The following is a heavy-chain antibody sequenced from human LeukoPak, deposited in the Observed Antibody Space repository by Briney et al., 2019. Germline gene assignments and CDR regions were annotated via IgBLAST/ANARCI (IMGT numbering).Heavy chain of an antibody. CDR1: GGSISSYY. J-gene: IGHJ6*03. CDR2: IYTSGST. CDR3: ARGPGQLLVGYYYYYMDV. Sequence: PSETLSLTCTVSGGSISSYYWSWIRQPAGKGLEWIGRIYTSGSTNYNPSLKSRVTISVDTSKNQFSLKLSSVTAADTAVYYCARGPGQLLVGYYYYYMDVWGKGTTVTVSS. V-gene: IGHV4-4*07. D-gene: IGHD2-2*01.